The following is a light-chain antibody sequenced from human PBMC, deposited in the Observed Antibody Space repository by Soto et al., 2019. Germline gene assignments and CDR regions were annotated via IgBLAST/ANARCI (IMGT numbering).Light chain of an antibody. CDR2: EDT. CDR1: SGSVADNF. CDR3: QSYDGSIWV. V-gene: IGLV6-57*01. Sequence: NFMLTQPRSVSESPGKTVIISCTRSSGSVADNFVQWFQQRPGSSPTTVIFEDTERPSGVPDRFSGSIDSSSNSASLTISGLETEDEADYYCQSYDGSIWVFGGGTKLTVL. J-gene: IGLJ3*02.